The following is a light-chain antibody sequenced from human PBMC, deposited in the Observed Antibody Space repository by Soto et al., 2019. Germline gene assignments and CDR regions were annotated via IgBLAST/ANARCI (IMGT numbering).Light chain of an antibody. Sequence: EIVLTQSPGSLSLSPGERATLSCRASQSVDSSFFAWYQQKPGQAPRLLIYGASNRATGIPDRFSGSGSGTDVTRTISRLEPEDFAVYYGQQYVSSVTFGQGTKVEIK. CDR1: QSVDSSF. CDR3: QQYVSSVT. J-gene: IGKJ1*01. CDR2: GAS. V-gene: IGKV3-20*01.